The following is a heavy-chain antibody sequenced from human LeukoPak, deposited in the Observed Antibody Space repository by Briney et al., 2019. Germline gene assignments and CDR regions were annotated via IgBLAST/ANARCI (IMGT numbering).Heavy chain of an antibody. CDR1: GDSVSSNSAA. V-gene: IGHV6-1*01. Sequence: SQTLSLTCAISGDSVSSNSAAWNWIRQSPSRGLEWLGRTYYRSKWYNDYAVSVKSRITINPDTSKNQFSLQLNSVTPEDTAVYYCARVGSGSYASRNWFDPWGQGTLVTVSS. D-gene: IGHD3-10*01. CDR3: ARVGSGSYASRNWFDP. J-gene: IGHJ5*02. CDR2: TYYRSKWYN.